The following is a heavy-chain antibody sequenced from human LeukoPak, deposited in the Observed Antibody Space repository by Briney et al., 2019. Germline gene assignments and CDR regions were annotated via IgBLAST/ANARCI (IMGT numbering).Heavy chain of an antibody. V-gene: IGHV1-2*06. D-gene: IGHD3-3*01. Sequence: ASVTVSCQASGYTFTGYYVHWVRQAPGQGLEWMGRITPNTGDTIYAQRFQGRATMNRDTSISAAYMELSSLRSDDTAIYYCARDLVGGIWSAGFWGQGTLVTVSS. J-gene: IGHJ4*02. CDR2: ITPNTGDT. CDR1: GYTFTGYY. CDR3: ARDLVGGIWSAGF.